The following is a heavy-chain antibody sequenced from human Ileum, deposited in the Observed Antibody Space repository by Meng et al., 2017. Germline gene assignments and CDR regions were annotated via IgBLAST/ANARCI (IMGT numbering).Heavy chain of an antibody. CDR2: ISVSGGTT. Sequence: GGSLRLSCAVSGFSFSSFVMVWVRQAPGKGLEWVSGISVSGGTTYYADSVRGRFTISRDNAKNSLYLQMNSLRAEDTAIYYCARPRQNDYGDFEDWGQGTLVTVSS. D-gene: IGHD4-17*01. CDR3: ARPRQNDYGDFED. J-gene: IGHJ1*01. CDR1: GFSFSSFV. V-gene: IGHV3-23*01.